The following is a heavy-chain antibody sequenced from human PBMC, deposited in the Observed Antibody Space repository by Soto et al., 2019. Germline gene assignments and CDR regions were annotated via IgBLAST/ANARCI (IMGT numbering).Heavy chain of an antibody. CDR1: GGSFSGYY. J-gene: IGHJ4*02. D-gene: IGHD1-1*01. V-gene: IGHV4-34*01. CDR2: INHSGST. Sequence: QVQLQQWGAGLLKPSETLSLTCAVYGGSFSGYYWSWLRQPPGKGLEWIGEINHSGSTNYNPSLKSRVTISVDTSKNQFSLTLSSVTAADTAVYYCARRFEVNDPRYFDYWGQGTLVTVSS. CDR3: ARRFEVNDPRYFDY.